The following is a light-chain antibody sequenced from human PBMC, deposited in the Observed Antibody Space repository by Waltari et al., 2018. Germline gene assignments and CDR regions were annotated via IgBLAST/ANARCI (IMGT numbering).Light chain of an antibody. CDR3: QQYNSYPWT. CDR2: KAS. CDR1: QSIRSR. Sequence: DIQMTQSPSTLSASVGDRVTITCRASQSIRSRLAWYQQKPGKAPKLLIYKASCLESGVPSRFSGSGSGTEFTLTISSLQPDDFATYYCQQYNSYPWTFGQGTKVEIK. J-gene: IGKJ1*01. V-gene: IGKV1-5*03.